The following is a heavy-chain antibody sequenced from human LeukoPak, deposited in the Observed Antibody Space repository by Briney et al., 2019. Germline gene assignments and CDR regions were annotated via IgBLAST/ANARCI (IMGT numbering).Heavy chain of an antibody. D-gene: IGHD6-19*01. CDR3: ARLRVGQWPTPYYFDY. CDR1: GGSISSSSYY. Sequence: PSETLSPTCTVSGGSISSSSYYWGWIRQPPGKGLEWIGSIYYSGSTYYNPSLKSRVTISVDTSKNQFSLKLSSVTAADTAVYYCARLRVGQWPTPYYFDYWGQGTLVTVSS. J-gene: IGHJ4*02. V-gene: IGHV4-39*01. CDR2: IYYSGST.